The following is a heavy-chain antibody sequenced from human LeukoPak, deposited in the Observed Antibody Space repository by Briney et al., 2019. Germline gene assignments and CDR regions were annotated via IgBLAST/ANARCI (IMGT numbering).Heavy chain of an antibody. Sequence: GGSLRLSCAASGFTFSSYGMSWVRQAPGKGLEWVSAISGSGGSTYYADSVKGRVTISRDNSKNTLYLQMSSLRAEDTAVYYCARGDSMIVVVTSVDYWGQGTLVTVSS. V-gene: IGHV3-23*01. J-gene: IGHJ4*02. CDR1: GFTFSSYG. CDR2: ISGSGGST. D-gene: IGHD3-22*01. CDR3: ARGDSMIVVVTSVDY.